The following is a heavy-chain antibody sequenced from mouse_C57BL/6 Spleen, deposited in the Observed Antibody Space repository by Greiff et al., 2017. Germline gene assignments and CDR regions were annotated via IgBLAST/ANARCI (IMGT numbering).Heavy chain of an antibody. CDR1: GYSITSGYY. CDR3: ARDSSTTVVATGGAMDY. CDR2: ISYDGSN. V-gene: IGHV3-6*01. D-gene: IGHD1-1*01. Sequence: EVKLVESGPGLVKPSQSLSLTCSVTGYSITSGYYWNWIRQFPGNKLEWMGYISYDGSNNYNPSLKNRISITRDTSKNQFFLKLNSVTTEDTATYYCARDSSTTVVATGGAMDYWGQGTSVTVSS. J-gene: IGHJ4*01.